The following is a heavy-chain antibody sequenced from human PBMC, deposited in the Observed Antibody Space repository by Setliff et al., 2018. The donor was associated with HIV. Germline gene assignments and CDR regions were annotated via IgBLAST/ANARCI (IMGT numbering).Heavy chain of an antibody. D-gene: IGHD3-10*01. CDR1: GGSINSGSHY. V-gene: IGHV4-61*09. CDR2: IYASGST. J-gene: IGHJ5*02. Sequence: SETLSLTCTVSGGSINSGSHYWNWIRQPAGKGLEWIGHIYASGSTNYNPSLKSRVTMSVDTSKNQFSLKLNSLIAADTAVYFCARGGPCRFDPWGPGTLVTVSS. CDR3: ARGGPCRFDP.